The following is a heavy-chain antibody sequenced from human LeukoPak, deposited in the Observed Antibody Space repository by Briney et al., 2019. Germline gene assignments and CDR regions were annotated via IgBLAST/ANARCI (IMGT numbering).Heavy chain of an antibody. CDR3: ARSRYGTTWSSSWEFDY. Sequence: GGSLRLSCAASGFALSSYWMHWVRQAPGKGLVWVSRISSDGSTTTYADSVKGRFTISRDNSKNTLYLQMNSLRAEDTAVYYCARSRYGTTWSSSWEFDYWGQGTLVTVSS. D-gene: IGHD6-13*01. CDR1: GFALSSYW. V-gene: IGHV3-74*01. J-gene: IGHJ4*02. CDR2: ISSDGSTT.